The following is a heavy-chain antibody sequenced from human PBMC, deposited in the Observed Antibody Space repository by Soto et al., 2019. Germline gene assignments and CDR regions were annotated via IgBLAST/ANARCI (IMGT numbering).Heavy chain of an antibody. D-gene: IGHD6-13*01. CDR3: TTIRIAEDYYYYYGMDV. Sequence: PGGSLRLSCAASGFTFSGSAMHWVRQASGKGLEWVGRIRSKANSYATAYAASVKGRFTISRDDSKNTAYLQMNSLKTEDTAVYYCTTIRIAEDYYYYYGMDVWGQGTTVTSP. J-gene: IGHJ6*02. V-gene: IGHV3-73*01. CDR2: IRSKANSYAT. CDR1: GFTFSGSA.